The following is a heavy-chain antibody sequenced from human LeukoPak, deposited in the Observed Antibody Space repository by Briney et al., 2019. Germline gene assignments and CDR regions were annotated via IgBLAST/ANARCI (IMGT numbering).Heavy chain of an antibody. CDR2: ISYNSDTI. Sequence: PGGSLRLSCAASGFTFDDYAMHWVRQAPGKGLEWVSGISYNSDTIAYADPVKGRFTISRDNAKNSLYLQMNSLRAEDTAVYYCARELGGQQLVPIDYWGQGTLVTVSS. CDR1: GFTFDDYA. D-gene: IGHD6-13*01. CDR3: ARELGGQQLVPIDY. V-gene: IGHV3-9*01. J-gene: IGHJ4*02.